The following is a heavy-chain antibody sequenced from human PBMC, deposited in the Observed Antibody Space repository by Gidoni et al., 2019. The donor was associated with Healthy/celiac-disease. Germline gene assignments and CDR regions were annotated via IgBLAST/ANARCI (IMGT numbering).Heavy chain of an antibody. J-gene: IGHJ5*02. V-gene: IGHV3-30*18. CDR2: ISYDGSNK. Sequence: QVQLVESGGGVVQPGRSLRLSCAASGFTFSSYGMNWVRQAPGKGLGWVAVISYDGSNKYYADSVKGRFTISRDNSKNTLYLQMNSLRAEDTAVYYCAKDLGTIWFDPWGQGTLVTVSS. CDR1: GFTFSSYG. D-gene: IGHD1-1*01. CDR3: AKDLGTIWFDP.